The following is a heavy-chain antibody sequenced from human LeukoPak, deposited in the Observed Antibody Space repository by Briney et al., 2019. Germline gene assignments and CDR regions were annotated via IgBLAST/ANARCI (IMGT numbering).Heavy chain of an antibody. Sequence: GGSLRLSCTVSGFTVSSDSMNWVRQAPGKGLEWVSSISSSSSYIHYADSVKGRFTISRDNAKNSLYVQMNSLRAEDTALYYCATAPLHVVMYHYFDYWGQGTLVTVSS. J-gene: IGHJ4*02. CDR2: ISSSSSYI. V-gene: IGHV3-21*01. CDR1: GFTVSSDS. CDR3: ATAPLHVVMYHYFDY. D-gene: IGHD3-16*01.